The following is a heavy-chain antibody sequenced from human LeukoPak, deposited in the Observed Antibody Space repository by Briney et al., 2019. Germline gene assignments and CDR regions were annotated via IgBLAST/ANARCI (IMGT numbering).Heavy chain of an antibody. CDR1: GVSISGYY. V-gene: IGHV4-4*07. CDR3: ARGGPDLSREYFQY. J-gene: IGHJ1*01. Sequence: SETLSLTCTVSGVSISGYYWSWIRQPAGKGLERVGRIYVSGTPYYNPSLKSRLTMSVDASRNQFTLNLRSVTAADTAVYYCARGGPDLSREYFQYWGQGTLVTVS. D-gene: IGHD5/OR15-5a*01. CDR2: IYVSGTP.